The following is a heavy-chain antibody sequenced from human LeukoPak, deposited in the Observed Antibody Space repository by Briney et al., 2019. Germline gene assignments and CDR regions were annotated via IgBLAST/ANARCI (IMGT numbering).Heavy chain of an antibody. CDR3: AKERMVRGVNFDY. J-gene: IGHJ4*02. Sequence: ASVKVSCKASGYTFTSYYMHWVRQAPGQGLEWMGWINPNSGGTNYAQKFQGRVTMTRDTSISTAYMELSRLRSDDTAVYYCAKERMVRGVNFDYWGQGTLVTVSS. D-gene: IGHD3-10*01. CDR1: GYTFTSYY. CDR2: INPNSGGT. V-gene: IGHV1-2*02.